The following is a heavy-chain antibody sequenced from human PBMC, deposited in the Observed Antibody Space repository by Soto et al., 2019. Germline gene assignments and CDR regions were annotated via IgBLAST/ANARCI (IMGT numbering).Heavy chain of an antibody. D-gene: IGHD2-21*02. V-gene: IGHV2-5*02. CDR2: IYWDHEK. CDR3: AHMSKDDRDRSIYGLDV. J-gene: IGHJ6*02. Sequence: QITLKESGPTLVKPTQTLTLTCTFSGFSLHTSGVGVGWIRQPPGKALEWLALIYWDHEKRYSPSLRSRLTITKHTSKNQVVLALTNVDPVDTATYFCAHMSKDDRDRSIYGLDVWGPGATVTVSS. CDR1: GFSLHTSGVG.